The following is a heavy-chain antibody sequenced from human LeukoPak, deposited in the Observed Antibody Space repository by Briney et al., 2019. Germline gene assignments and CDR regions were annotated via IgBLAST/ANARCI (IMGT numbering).Heavy chain of an antibody. D-gene: IGHD6-19*01. J-gene: IGHJ4*02. CDR2: IKKDGFFS. CDR1: GFPFRVRW. V-gene: IGHV3-74*03. Sequence: GGSLRLSCTASGFPFRVRWMHWVRQAPGKGLVWISLIKKDGFFSTYADSVKGRFTISRDDAKNTLYLQMDSLRADDTAVYYCARVGYSSGWKGWGQGTLVTVSS. CDR3: ARVGYSSGWKG.